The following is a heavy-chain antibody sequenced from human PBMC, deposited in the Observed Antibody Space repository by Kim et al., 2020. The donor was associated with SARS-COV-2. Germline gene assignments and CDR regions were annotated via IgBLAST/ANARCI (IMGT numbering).Heavy chain of an antibody. V-gene: IGHV4-39*01. CDR2: IYYSGST. CDR1: GGSISSSSYY. CDR3: ARHLYGGNPS. J-gene: IGHJ4*02. D-gene: IGHD2-15*01. Sequence: SETLSLTCTVSGGSISSSSYYWGWIRQPPGKGLEWIVSIYYSGSTYYNPSLKSRVTISVDTSKNQFSLKLSSVTAADTAVYYCARHLYGGNPSWGQGTLVTASS.